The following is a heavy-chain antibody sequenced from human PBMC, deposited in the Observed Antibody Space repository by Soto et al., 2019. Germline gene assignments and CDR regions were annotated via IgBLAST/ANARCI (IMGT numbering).Heavy chain of an antibody. Sequence: EAQLLESGGDLVQSGGSLRLSCAASGFTFSIYGMTWVRQAPGKGLEWVSAISGSGGSTYYADSVKGRFTISRDNSNNTLYLQMNSLRVEDTGVYYCAKRDQQCWGQGTLVTVSS. CDR3: AKRDQQC. CDR2: ISGSGGST. V-gene: IGHV3-23*01. CDR1: GFTFSIYG. J-gene: IGHJ4*02. D-gene: IGHD6-19*01.